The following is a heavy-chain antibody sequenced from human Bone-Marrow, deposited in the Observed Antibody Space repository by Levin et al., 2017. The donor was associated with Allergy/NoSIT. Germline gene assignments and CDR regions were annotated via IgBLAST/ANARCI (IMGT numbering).Heavy chain of an antibody. CDR3: ARPPRECSGSSCYSWVDS. D-gene: IGHD2-15*01. J-gene: IGHJ5*01. CDR1: GYTFTDYA. Sequence: GESLKISCKASGYTFTDYAMNWVRQAPGQGLEWMGWINTKTGNPVYAQGFTGRFVFSLDTSVSTAYLQISSLKGEDTAVYYCARPPRECSGSSCYSWVDSWGQGTLVTVSS. V-gene: IGHV7-4-1*02. CDR2: INTKTGNP.